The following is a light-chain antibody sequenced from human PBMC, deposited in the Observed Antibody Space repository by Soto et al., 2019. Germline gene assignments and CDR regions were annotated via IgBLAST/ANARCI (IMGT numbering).Light chain of an antibody. Sequence: EIVLTQSPGTLSLSPGERTTLSCRASQSVSSSYLAWYQQKPGQAPRLLIYGASSRATGIPDRFSGSGSGTYFTFTISRLEPEDFAVYYCQQYGSSPMTFGQGTKVEIK. CDR1: QSVSSSY. CDR3: QQYGSSPMT. J-gene: IGKJ1*01. CDR2: GAS. V-gene: IGKV3-20*01.